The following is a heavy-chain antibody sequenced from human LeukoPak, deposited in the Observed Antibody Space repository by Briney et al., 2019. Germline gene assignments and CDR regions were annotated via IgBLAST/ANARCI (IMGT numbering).Heavy chain of an antibody. CDR1: GGTFSSYA. Sequence: ASVKVSCKASGGTFSSYAISWVRQATGQGLEWMGWMNPNSGNTGYAQKFQGRVTMTRNTSISTAYMELSSLRSEDTAVYYCARGEHDWFDPWGQGTLVTVSS. J-gene: IGHJ5*02. V-gene: IGHV1-8*02. CDR3: ARGEHDWFDP. CDR2: MNPNSGNT. D-gene: IGHD1/OR15-1a*01.